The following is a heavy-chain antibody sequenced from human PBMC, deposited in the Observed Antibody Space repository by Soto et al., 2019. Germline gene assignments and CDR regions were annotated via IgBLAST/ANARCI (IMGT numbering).Heavy chain of an antibody. D-gene: IGHD5-12*01. V-gene: IGHV3-30-3*01. Sequence: PGGSLRLSCAASGFTFSSYAMHWVRQAPGKGLEWVAFISYDGSNKKDADSVKGRFTISRDSSKNTLYLQMNSLRAEDTAVYYCARAGVGYNYYNMDVWGQGTTVTVSS. CDR3: ARAGVGYNYYNMDV. CDR2: ISYDGSNK. J-gene: IGHJ6*02. CDR1: GFTFSSYA.